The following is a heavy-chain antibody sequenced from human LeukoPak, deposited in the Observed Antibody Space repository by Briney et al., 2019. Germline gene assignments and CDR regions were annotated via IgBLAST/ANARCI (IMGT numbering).Heavy chain of an antibody. CDR1: GGSISSYY. J-gene: IGHJ4*02. CDR3: AGSVKAGSY. V-gene: IGHV4-59*12. CDR2: IYYSGST. D-gene: IGHD1-14*01. Sequence: SETLSLTCTVSGGSISSYYWSWIRQPPGKGLEWIGYIYYSGSTNYNPPLKSRVTISVDTSKNQFSLKLSSVTAADTAVYYCAGSVKAGSYWGQGTLVTVSS.